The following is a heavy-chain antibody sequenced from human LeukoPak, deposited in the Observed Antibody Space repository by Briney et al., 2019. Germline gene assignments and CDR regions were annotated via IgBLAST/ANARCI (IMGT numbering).Heavy chain of an antibody. CDR3: ATYVGSGSDY. D-gene: IGHD6-19*01. CDR1: GGTFSSYA. V-gene: IGHV1-69*13. J-gene: IGHJ4*02. CDR2: IIPIFGTA. Sequence: ASVKVSCKAPGGTFSSYAISWVRQAPGQGLEWMGGIIPIFGTANYAQKFQGRVTITADESTSTAYMELSSLRSEDTAVYYCATYVGSGSDYWGQGTLVTVSS.